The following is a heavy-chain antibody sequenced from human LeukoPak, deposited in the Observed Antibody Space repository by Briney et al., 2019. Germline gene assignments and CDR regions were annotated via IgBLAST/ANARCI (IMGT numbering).Heavy chain of an antibody. CDR1: GGSISSSSYY. CDR3: AEYSYGFGN. V-gene: IGHV4-39*01. D-gene: IGHD5-18*01. J-gene: IGHJ4*02. CDR2: IYYSGST. Sequence: SETLSLTCTVYGGSISSSSYYWGWIRQPPGKGLEWIGSIYYSGSTYYNPSLKSRVTISVDTSKNQFSLKLSSVTAADTAVYYCAEYSYGFGNWGQGTLVTVSS.